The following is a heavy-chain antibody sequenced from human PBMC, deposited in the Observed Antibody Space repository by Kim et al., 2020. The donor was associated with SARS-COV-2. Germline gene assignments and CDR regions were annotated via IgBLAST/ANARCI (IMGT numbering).Heavy chain of an antibody. D-gene: IGHD4-17*01. CDR2: IYSGGST. J-gene: IGHJ2*01. CDR3: SGEIAADYVDWYFDL. CDR1: GFTVSSNY. Sequence: GGSLRLSCAASGFTVSSNYMSWVRQAPGKGLEWVSVIYSGGSTYYSDSVKGRFTISRDNSKNTLYLQMNSLMTEDTAVDYCSGEIAADYVDWYFDLWGR. V-gene: IGHV3-53*01.